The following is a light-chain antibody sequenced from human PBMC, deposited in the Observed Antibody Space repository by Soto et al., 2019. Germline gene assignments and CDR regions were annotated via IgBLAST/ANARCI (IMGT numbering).Light chain of an antibody. CDR2: EVS. CDR1: SSDVGGYNY. Sequence: QSVFSEPSAVSGSPGHSITISCTGTSSDVGGYNYVSWYQQHPGKAPKLMIYEVSNRPSGVSNRFSGSKSGNTASLTISGLQAEDEADYYCSSYTSISTLVFGTGTKVTV. J-gene: IGLJ1*01. CDR3: SSYTSISTLV. V-gene: IGLV2-14*01.